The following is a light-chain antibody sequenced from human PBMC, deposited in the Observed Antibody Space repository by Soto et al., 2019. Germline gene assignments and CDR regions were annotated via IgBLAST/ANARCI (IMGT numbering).Light chain of an antibody. CDR2: NNN. Sequence: QAVVTQPPSASGTPGQRVTISCSGSSSNVGGNTVNWYQKLPGTAPKLLIYNNNQRPSGVPDRFSGSKSGTSASLAISGLQSEDEADYYCAAWDDTLHALFGGGTKLTVL. CDR1: SSNVGGNT. J-gene: IGLJ3*02. CDR3: AAWDDTLHAL. V-gene: IGLV1-44*01.